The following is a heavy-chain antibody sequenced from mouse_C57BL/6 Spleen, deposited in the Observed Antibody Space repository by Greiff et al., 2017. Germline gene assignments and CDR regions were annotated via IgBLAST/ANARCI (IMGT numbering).Heavy chain of an antibody. D-gene: IGHD2-3*01. J-gene: IGHJ4*01. CDR3: AREGDGYSYAMDY. CDR2: IYPGDGDT. V-gene: IGHV1-82*01. CDR1: GYAFSSSW. Sequence: QVQLKESGPELVKPGASVKISCKASGYAFSSSWMNWVKQRPGKGLEWIGRIYPGDGDTNYNGKFKGKATLTADKSSSTAYMQLSSLTSEDSAVFFCAREGDGYSYAMDYWGQGTSVTVSS.